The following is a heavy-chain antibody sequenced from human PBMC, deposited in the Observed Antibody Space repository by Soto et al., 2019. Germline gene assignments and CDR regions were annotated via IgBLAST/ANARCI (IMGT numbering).Heavy chain of an antibody. CDR1: GGSISSYN. D-gene: IGHD1-26*01. Sequence: SETLSLTCTVSGGSISSYNWIWIRQSPGKGLECIGYIHYSGSTNYNPSLKSRVTISVDRSKNQFSLKVGSVTAADTALYFCARAASSGTYLRVSYFDYWGQGALVTV. CDR2: IHYSGST. J-gene: IGHJ4*02. V-gene: IGHV4-59*01. CDR3: ARAASSGTYLRVSYFDY.